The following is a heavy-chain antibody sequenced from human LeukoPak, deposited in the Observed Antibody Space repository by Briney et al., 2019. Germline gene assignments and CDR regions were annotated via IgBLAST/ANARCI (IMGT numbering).Heavy chain of an antibody. V-gene: IGHV3-11*01. J-gene: IGHJ6*02. CDR1: GFTFDDYA. Sequence: GGSLRLSCAASGFTFDDYAMHWIRQAPGKGLEWLSYISGNGRFIEYADSVKGRFTISRDNAQNLLYLQMNSLRAEDTAIYYCARDLNTGMDVWGRGTTVTVSS. CDR2: ISGNGRFI. CDR3: ARDLNTGMDV. D-gene: IGHD2/OR15-2a*01.